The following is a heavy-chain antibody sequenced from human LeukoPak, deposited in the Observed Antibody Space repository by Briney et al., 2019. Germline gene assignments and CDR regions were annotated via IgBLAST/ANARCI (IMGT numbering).Heavy chain of an antibody. V-gene: IGHV3-23*01. D-gene: IGHD6-13*01. J-gene: IGHJ4*02. CDR1: GFTFSSYA. Sequence: PGGSLRLSCAASGFTFSSYAMSWVRQAPGKGLEWVSAISGSGGSTYYADSVEGRFTISRDNSKNTLYLQMNSLRAEDTAVYYCAKDRQIAAAGRGFDYWGQGTLVTVSS. CDR3: AKDRQIAAAGRGFDY. CDR2: ISGSGGST.